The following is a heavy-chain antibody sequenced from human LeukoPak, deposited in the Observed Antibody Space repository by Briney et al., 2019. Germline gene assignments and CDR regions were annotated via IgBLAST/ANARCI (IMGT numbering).Heavy chain of an antibody. CDR2: INHSGST. Sequence: SETLSLTCAVYGGSFSGYYWSWIRQPPGKGLEWIGEINHSGSTSYNPSLKSRVTISVDTSKNQFSLKLSPVTAADTAVYYCASTSRIAAAGSRAAEYFQHWGQGTLVTVSS. D-gene: IGHD6-13*01. CDR3: ASTSRIAAAGSRAAEYFQH. J-gene: IGHJ1*01. CDR1: GGSFSGYY. V-gene: IGHV4-34*01.